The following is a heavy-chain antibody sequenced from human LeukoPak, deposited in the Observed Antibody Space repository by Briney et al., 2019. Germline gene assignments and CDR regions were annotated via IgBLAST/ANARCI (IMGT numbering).Heavy chain of an antibody. CDR1: GFIFSSYA. CDR3: AKGRFYSNYGPDAFDI. V-gene: IGHV3-23*01. CDR2: ISGSGSST. D-gene: IGHD4-11*01. Sequence: GGSLRLSCAASGFIFSSYAMSWVRQAPGKGLEWVSAISGSGSSTYHADSVKGRFTISRDNSKNTLYLQMNSLRVEDTAVYYCAKGRFYSNYGPDAFDIWGQGTMVTVSS. J-gene: IGHJ3*02.